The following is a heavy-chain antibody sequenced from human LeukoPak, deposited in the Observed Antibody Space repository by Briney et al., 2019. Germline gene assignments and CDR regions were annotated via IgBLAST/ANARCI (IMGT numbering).Heavy chain of an antibody. CDR1: TGPITSTKW. D-gene: IGHD2-21*01. CDR2: ISHTGST. J-gene: IGHJ3*02. Sequence: SETLSLTCTVSTGPITSTKWWSWVRPPPGKGLEWIGEISHTGSTIYNPSFNSRVTMSVDKSKNQFSLNLKSVTAADTALYYCASSSLVVVVTYGFDIWGRGTAVTVSA. CDR3: ASSSLVVVVTYGFDI. V-gene: IGHV4-4*02.